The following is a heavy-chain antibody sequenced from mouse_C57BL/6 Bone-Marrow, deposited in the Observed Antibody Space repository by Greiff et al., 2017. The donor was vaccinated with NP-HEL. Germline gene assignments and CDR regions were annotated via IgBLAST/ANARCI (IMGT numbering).Heavy chain of an antibody. J-gene: IGHJ2*01. Sequence: QVQLKESGAELVKPGASVKLSCTASGYTFTEYTIHWVKQRSGQGLEWIGWFYPGSGSIKYNAKFKGKATLTADTSSNTAYMELSRLTSEASAVYFCASHGYDDYVYEYWGQGTTLTVSA. V-gene: IGHV1-62-2*01. CDR2: FYPGSGSI. D-gene: IGHD2-4*01. CDR1: GYTFTEYT. CDR3: ASHGYDDYVYEY.